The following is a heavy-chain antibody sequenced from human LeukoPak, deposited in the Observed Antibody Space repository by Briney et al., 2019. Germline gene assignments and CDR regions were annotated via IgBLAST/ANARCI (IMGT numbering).Heavy chain of an antibody. Sequence: SETLSLTCTVSGGSISSYYWSWIRQPAGKGLEWIGRIYTSGSTNYNPSLKSRVTISVDTSKNQFSLKLSSVTAADTAVYYCARPYSNYGGGYYMDVWGKGTTVTVSS. CDR1: GGSISSYY. J-gene: IGHJ6*03. D-gene: IGHD1-26*01. CDR2: IYTSGST. V-gene: IGHV4-4*07. CDR3: ARPYSNYGGGYYMDV.